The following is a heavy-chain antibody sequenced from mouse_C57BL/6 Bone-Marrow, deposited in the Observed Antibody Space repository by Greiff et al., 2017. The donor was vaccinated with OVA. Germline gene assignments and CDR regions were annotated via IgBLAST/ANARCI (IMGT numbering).Heavy chain of an antibody. D-gene: IGHD2-4*01. CDR1: GYTFTSYW. CDR3: ARWGYDYDVDPDY. CDR2: INPSNGGT. J-gene: IGHJ2*01. V-gene: IGHV1-53*01. Sequence: VQLQQPGTELVKPGASVKLSCKASGYTFTSYWMHWVKQRPGQGLEWIGNINPSNGGTNYNEKFKSKATLTVDKSSSTAYMQLSSLTSEDSAVYYCARWGYDYDVDPDYWGQGTTLTVSS.